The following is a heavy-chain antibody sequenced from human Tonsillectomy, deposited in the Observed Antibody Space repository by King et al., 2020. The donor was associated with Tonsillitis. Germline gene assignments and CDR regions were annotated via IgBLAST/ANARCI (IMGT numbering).Heavy chain of an antibody. CDR2: TYHRSTWDH. CDR1: GDSVSDDSVA. Sequence: VQLQQSGPGLVKPSQTLSLTCAISGDSVSDDSVAWNWIRQSPSRGLEWLARTYHRSTWDHDYAVSVRSRITVTPDTSKNQISLQLSSVTPEDTAIYYCVRGNSAKRAFDIWGPGTMVTVSS. V-gene: IGHV6-1*01. J-gene: IGHJ3*02. CDR3: VRGNSAKRAFDI. D-gene: IGHD1-1*01.